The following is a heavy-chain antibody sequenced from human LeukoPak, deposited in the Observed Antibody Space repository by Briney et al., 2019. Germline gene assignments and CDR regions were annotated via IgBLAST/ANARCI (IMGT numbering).Heavy chain of an antibody. V-gene: IGHV1-2*06. J-gene: IGHJ3*02. CDR2: LNPNSGGT. CDR3: ARQMVGSQDAFDI. D-gene: IGHD2-8*01. Sequence: GASVKVSCKASGYTFTGYFMHWVRQAPGRGLEWMGRLNPNSGGTNYAQRFQGRVTMTRDTSISTAYMELNRLISDDTAVYYCARQMVGSQDAFDIWGQGTMVTASS. CDR1: GYTFTGYF.